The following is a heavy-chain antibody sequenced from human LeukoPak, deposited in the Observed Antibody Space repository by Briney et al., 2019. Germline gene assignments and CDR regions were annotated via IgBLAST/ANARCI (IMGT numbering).Heavy chain of an antibody. CDR1: GYTFTSYY. CDR2: INASGGST. J-gene: IGHJ4*02. Sequence: ASVMVSCKASGYTFTSYYVHWVRQAPGRGLEWMGIINASGGSTSYALKFQGRVTMTRDTSTSTVYMELSSLRSDDTAVYYCARDPNPEIQLWSQRFDYWGQGTLVAVSS. D-gene: IGHD5-18*01. CDR3: ARDPNPEIQLWSQRFDY. V-gene: IGHV1-46*01.